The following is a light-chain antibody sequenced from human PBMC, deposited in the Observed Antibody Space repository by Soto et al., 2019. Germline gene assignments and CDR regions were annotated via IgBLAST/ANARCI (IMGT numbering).Light chain of an antibody. CDR3: LQTYNLPRT. J-gene: IGKJ1*01. V-gene: IGKV1-39*01. CDR2: GAS. Sequence: DIQMTQSPSSLSASVGDRVTITCRASLTIGDSLSWFQQKAGKPPTLLIYGASALQSGVPARFSGSGSGTDFTLTISNMQREDFATYYCLQTYNLPRTFGQGTMVEFK. CDR1: LTIGDS.